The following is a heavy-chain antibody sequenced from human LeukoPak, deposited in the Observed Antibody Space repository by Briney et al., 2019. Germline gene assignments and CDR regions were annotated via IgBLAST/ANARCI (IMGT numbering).Heavy chain of an antibody. CDR1: GDSISSYY. CDR2: IYYSGST. Sequence: SETLSLTCTVSGDSISSYYWSWIRQPPGKGLEWIGYIYYSGSTYYNPSLKSRVTISVDTSKNQFSLKLSSVTAADTAVYYCARAQGAFDIWGQGTMVTVSS. V-gene: IGHV4-59*12. CDR3: ARAQGAFDI. J-gene: IGHJ3*02.